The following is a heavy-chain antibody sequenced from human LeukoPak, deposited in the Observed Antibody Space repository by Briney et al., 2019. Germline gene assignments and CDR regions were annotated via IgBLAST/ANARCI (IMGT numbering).Heavy chain of an antibody. CDR1: GYPFSAHF. V-gene: IGHV1-18*01. Sequence: ASVKVSCKASGYPFSAHFLNWVRQAPGQGLEWMGWISAYNGNTNYAQKLQGRVTMTTDTSTSTAYMELRSLRSDDTAVYYCARDYNTVFDYWGQGTLVTVSS. CDR2: ISAYNGNT. J-gene: IGHJ4*02. D-gene: IGHD4-11*01. CDR3: ARDYNTVFDY.